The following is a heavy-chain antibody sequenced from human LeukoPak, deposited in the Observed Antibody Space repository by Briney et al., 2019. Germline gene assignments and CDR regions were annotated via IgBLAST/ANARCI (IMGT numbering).Heavy chain of an antibody. CDR2: ISGSGGTT. CDR3: ARVIVGPRDGNDAFDI. Sequence: GGSLRLSCAASGFTLSSYAMIWVRQAPGKGLEWVSAISGSGGTTYYAGSLKGRFTISRDNSKNTLYLQMNSLRAEDTALYFCARVIVGPRDGNDAFDIWGQGTTVTVSS. J-gene: IGHJ3*02. CDR1: GFTLSSYA. D-gene: IGHD1-26*01. V-gene: IGHV3-23*01.